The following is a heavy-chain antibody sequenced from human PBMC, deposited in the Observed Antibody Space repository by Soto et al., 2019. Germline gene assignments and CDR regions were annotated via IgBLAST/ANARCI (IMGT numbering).Heavy chain of an antibody. V-gene: IGHV1-69*13. CDR2: IIPIFGTA. J-gene: IGHJ4*02. D-gene: IGHD6-13*01. CDR1: GGTFSSYA. CDR3: ARGFSAGKGSPPDF. Sequence: SVKVSCKASGGTFSSYAISWVRQAPGQGLEWMGGIIPIFGTANYAQKFQGRVTITADESTSTAYMELSSLRSEDTAVYYCARGFSAGKGSPPDFWGQGSLVTVSS.